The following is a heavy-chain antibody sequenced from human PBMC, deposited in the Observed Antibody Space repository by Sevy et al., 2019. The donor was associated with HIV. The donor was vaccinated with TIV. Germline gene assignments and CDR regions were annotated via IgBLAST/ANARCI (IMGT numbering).Heavy chain of an antibody. CDR3: ARERQLVLDY. CDR1: GGSISSYY. CDR2: ICYSGST. Sequence: SETLSLTCTVSGGSISSYYWSWIRQPPGKGLEWIGYICYSGSTNYNPSLKSRVTISVDTSKNQFSLKLSSVTAAGTAVYYCARERQLVLDYWGQGTLVTVSS. V-gene: IGHV4-59*01. D-gene: IGHD6-13*01. J-gene: IGHJ4*02.